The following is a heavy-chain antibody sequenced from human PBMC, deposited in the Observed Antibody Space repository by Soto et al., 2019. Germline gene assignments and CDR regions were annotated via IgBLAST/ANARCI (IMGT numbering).Heavy chain of an antibody. CDR1: GFTFSSYW. CDR2: IKQDGSEK. Sequence: PXGSLRLSCAASGFTFSSYWMSWVRQAPGKGLEWVANIKQDGSEKYYVDSVKGRFTISRDNAKNSLYLQMNSLRAEDTAVYYCARGPHSNLHGGFDYWGQGTLVTVSS. J-gene: IGHJ4*02. D-gene: IGHD4-4*01. CDR3: ARGPHSNLHGGFDY. V-gene: IGHV3-7*01.